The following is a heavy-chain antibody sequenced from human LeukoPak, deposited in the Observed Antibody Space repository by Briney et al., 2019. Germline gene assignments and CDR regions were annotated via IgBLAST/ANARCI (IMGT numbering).Heavy chain of an antibody. CDR3: ARERQRIVGY. Sequence: PGGSLRLSCEASGFTLDNYWMSWVRQAPGKGLEWVANINQDGSEKYYVDSVKGRFTISRDNSKNTLYLQMNSLRAEDTAVYYCARERQRIVGYWGQGTLVTVSS. J-gene: IGHJ4*02. V-gene: IGHV3-7*01. CDR2: INQDGSEK. D-gene: IGHD2-15*01. CDR1: GFTLDNYW.